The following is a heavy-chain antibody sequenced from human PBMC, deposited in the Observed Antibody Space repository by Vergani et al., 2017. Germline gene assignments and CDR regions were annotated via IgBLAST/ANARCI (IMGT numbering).Heavy chain of an antibody. Sequence: QLQLQESGSGLVKPSQTLSLTCAVSGGSISSGGYSLSWIRQPPGKGLEWIGYIYHSGSTYYNPSLKSRVTISVDRSKNQFSLKLSSVTAADTAVYYCARDRDSSSWDGYYYYYMDVWGKGTTVTVSS. D-gene: IGHD6-13*01. CDR3: ARDRDSSSWDGYYYYYMDV. V-gene: IGHV4-30-2*01. CDR1: GGSISSGGYS. J-gene: IGHJ6*03. CDR2: IYHSGST.